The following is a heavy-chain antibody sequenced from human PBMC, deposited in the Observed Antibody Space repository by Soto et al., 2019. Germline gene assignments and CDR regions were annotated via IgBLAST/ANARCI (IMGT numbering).Heavy chain of an antibody. CDR3: ARAITTAGGY. D-gene: IGHD6-25*01. V-gene: IGHV3-7*05. Sequence: EVQLVESGGGLVQPGGSLRLSCVASGFTFSTYWMTWVRQAPGKGLEWVASINQDGSEIYYVDSVKGRFTISRDNAKNSLYLQMNRLRAEDTAVYYCARAITTAGGYWGQGTLVTVSS. J-gene: IGHJ4*02. CDR1: GFTFSTYW. CDR2: INQDGSEI.